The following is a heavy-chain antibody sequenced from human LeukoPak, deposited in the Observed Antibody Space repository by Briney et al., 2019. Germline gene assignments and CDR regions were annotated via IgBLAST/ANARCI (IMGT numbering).Heavy chain of an antibody. Sequence: KPSETLSLTCAVYGGSFNGYYWSWIRQPPGKGLEWIGEINHSGSTNYSPSLKSRVTLSVDTSKNQFSLKLSSVTAADTAVYYCARRVGSRYYYYYMDVWGKGTTVTVSS. D-gene: IGHD6-13*01. CDR1: GGSFNGYY. V-gene: IGHV4-34*01. J-gene: IGHJ6*03. CDR3: ARRVGSRYYYYYMDV. CDR2: INHSGST.